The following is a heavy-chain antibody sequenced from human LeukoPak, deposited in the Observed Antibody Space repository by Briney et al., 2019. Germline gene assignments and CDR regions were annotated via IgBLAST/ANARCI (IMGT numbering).Heavy chain of an antibody. V-gene: IGHV3-23*01. CDR1: GFTFSSHG. J-gene: IGHJ4*02. CDR2: ISGSGGTT. Sequence: GGSLRLSCAGSGFTFSSHGMSWVRQAPGKGLKWILAISGSGGTTYYADSVKDRFTISRDNSKRTVFLQMTNLRVDDTAVYYCAKNLRSMPPLPLDYWGQGTLVTVSS. D-gene: IGHD2-2*01. CDR3: AKNLRSMPPLPLDY.